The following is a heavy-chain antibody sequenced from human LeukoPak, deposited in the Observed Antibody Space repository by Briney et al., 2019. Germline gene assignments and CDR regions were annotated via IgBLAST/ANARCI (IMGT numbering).Heavy chain of an antibody. Sequence: SETLSLTCTVSGGSISSSSYYWGWIRQPPGKGLEWIGEINHSGSTNYNPSLKSRVTISVDTSKNQFSLKLSSVTAADTAVYYCARGQLGYSSGLGYYYGMDVWGQGTTVTVSS. J-gene: IGHJ6*02. CDR2: INHSGST. CDR1: GGSISSSSYY. V-gene: IGHV4-39*07. CDR3: ARGQLGYSSGLGYYYGMDV. D-gene: IGHD6-19*01.